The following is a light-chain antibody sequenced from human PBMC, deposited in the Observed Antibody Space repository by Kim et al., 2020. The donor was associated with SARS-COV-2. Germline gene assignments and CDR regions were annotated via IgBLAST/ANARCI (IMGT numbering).Light chain of an antibody. CDR3: HQYNFWPYS. J-gene: IGKJ2*03. Sequence: EIVMTQSPATLSVSPGERATLSCRASQTISSNLAWYQQKPGQAPRLLIYGASSRATGIPARFSGSGFGTEFILTISSLQSEDFAVYYCHQYNFWPYSFGQGTKLEN. V-gene: IGKV3-15*01. CDR1: QTISSN. CDR2: GAS.